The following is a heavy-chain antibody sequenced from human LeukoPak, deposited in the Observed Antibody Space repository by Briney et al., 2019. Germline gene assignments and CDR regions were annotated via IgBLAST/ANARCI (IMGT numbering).Heavy chain of an antibody. J-gene: IGHJ5*02. Sequence: SETLSLTCTVSGGSISSYYWSWIRQPPGKGLEWIGYISYSGSTNYSPSLKSRVTMSVDTSKNQFSLKLSSVTAADTAVYYCARHIYLDSSGYYTINWFDPWGQGTLVTVSS. CDR2: ISYSGST. CDR1: GGSISSYY. V-gene: IGHV4-59*08. D-gene: IGHD3-22*01. CDR3: ARHIYLDSSGYYTINWFDP.